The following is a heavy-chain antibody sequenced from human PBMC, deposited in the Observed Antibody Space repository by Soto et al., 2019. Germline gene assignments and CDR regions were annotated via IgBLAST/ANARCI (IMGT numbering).Heavy chain of an antibody. Sequence: PSETLSLTCAVYGGSFSGYYWSWIRQPPGKGLEWIGEINHSGSTNYNPSLKSRVTISVDTSKSQFSLKLSSVTAADTAVYYCARVDPLWFGDYWGQGTLVTVSS. CDR1: GGSFSGYY. D-gene: IGHD3-10*01. J-gene: IGHJ4*02. CDR3: ARVDPLWFGDY. V-gene: IGHV4-34*01. CDR2: INHSGST.